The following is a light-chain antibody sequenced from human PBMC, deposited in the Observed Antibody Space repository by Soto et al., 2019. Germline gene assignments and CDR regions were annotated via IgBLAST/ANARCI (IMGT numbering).Light chain of an antibody. CDR3: EQYGSSPFT. Sequence: EIVLTQSPGTLSLSPGERATLSCRASQSVSSSYLAWYQQKPGQAPRLLIYGASSRATGIPDRFSGSRSGRDFALTISRLEPEDFAVYYCEQYGSSPFTFGGGTKVEIK. J-gene: IGKJ4*01. V-gene: IGKV3-20*01. CDR1: QSVSSSY. CDR2: GAS.